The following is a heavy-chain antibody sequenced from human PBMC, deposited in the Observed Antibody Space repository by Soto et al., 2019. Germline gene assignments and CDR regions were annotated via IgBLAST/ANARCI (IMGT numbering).Heavy chain of an antibody. CDR3: ARKISGYYWKFDH. CDR1: GFSLSANGVG. D-gene: IGHD3-22*01. CDR2: IYCNDGT. V-gene: IGHV2-5*01. J-gene: IGHJ4*02. Sequence: SGPTLVNPTQTLTLTGAFSGFSLSANGVGVGWIRQPPGGALEGLAIIYCNDGTSISPTLQSRLSISKDTSKNQLVLSLTNMDPRDTGTYYCARKISGYYWKFDHWGQGAQVTVSS.